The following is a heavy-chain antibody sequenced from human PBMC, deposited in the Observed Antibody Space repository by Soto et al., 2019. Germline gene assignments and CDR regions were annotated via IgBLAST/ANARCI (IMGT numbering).Heavy chain of an antibody. J-gene: IGHJ5*02. CDR2: IYYSGST. CDR1: GGSISSSSYF. Sequence: QLQLQESGPGLVKPSETLSLTCTVSGGSISSSSYFWGWIRQPPGKGLEWIGSIYYSGSTYYNPSRKXRXTXAXYTSKNQCSLKLGSVTAADTAVYYCARHPSDFWFDPWGQGTLVTVSS. D-gene: IGHD2-21*02. V-gene: IGHV4-39*01. CDR3: ARHPSDFWFDP.